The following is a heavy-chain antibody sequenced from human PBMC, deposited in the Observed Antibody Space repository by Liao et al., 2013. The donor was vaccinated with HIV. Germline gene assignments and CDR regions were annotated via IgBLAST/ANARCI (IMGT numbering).Heavy chain of an antibody. V-gene: IGHV4-59*01. J-gene: IGHJ4*02. CDR1: GGSISSYY. D-gene: IGHD6-13*01. CDR3: ARGEWGIAALYYLDY. Sequence: QVQLQESGPGLVKPSETLSLTCTVSGGSISSYYWSWIRQPPGRDWSGLGSIYYSGSTNYNPSLKSRVTISADTSKNQFSLKLSSVTAADTAVYYCARGEWGIAALYYLDYWGQGTLVTVSS. CDR2: IYYSGST.